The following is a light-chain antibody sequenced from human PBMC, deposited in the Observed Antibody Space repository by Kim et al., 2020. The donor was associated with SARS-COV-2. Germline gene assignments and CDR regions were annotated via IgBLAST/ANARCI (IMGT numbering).Light chain of an antibody. CDR3: QKYDSAPWT. Sequence: VEDGVTTTCRANQDIANYLVWYQQKPGKVPRVLVDAASALKSGVPSRFSGSRSGTDFTLTISNLQPEDVATYYCQKYDSAPWTFGQGTKVDIK. CDR1: QDIANY. CDR2: AAS. J-gene: IGKJ1*01. V-gene: IGKV1-27*01.